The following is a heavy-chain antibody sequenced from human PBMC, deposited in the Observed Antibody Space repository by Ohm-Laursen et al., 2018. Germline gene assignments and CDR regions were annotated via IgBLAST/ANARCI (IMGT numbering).Heavy chain of an antibody. CDR3: AKAGGYYSNFDY. Sequence: TLSLTCTVSGGSISSYYWSWIRQPPGKGLEWIGYIYYSGSTNYNPSLKSRVTISVDTSKNQFSLKLSSVTAADTAVYYCAKAGGYYSNFDYWGQGTLVTVSS. D-gene: IGHD3-22*01. V-gene: IGHV4-59*01. CDR1: GGSISSYY. J-gene: IGHJ4*02. CDR2: IYYSGST.